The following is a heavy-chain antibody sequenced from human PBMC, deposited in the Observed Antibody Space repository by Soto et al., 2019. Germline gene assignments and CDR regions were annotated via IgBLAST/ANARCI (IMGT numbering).Heavy chain of an antibody. CDR1: GFSLSTSGVG. D-gene: IGHD3-3*01. CDR3: AHSKYVFWSGYNSYYGMDV. Sequence: QITLKESGPTLVKPTQTLTLTCTFSGFSLSTSGVGVGWIRQPPGKALEWLALIYWDDDKRYSPSLKSRLTNTKDTPKIQVVLKRTNIDPVDTATYSCAHSKYVFWSGYNSYYGMDVWGQGTTVTVSS. CDR2: IYWDDDK. J-gene: IGHJ6*02. V-gene: IGHV2-5*02.